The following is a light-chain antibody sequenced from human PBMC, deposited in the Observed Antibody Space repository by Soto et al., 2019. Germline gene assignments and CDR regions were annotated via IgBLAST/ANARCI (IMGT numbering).Light chain of an antibody. CDR3: AALDDSLSGSV. J-gene: IGLJ2*01. V-gene: IGLV1-47*01. CDR1: SSNIGSNY. Sequence: QSVLTQPPSASGTPGQRVTISCSGSSSNIGSNYVYWYQQLPGTAPKLLIYRNNQRPSGVPDRFSGSKSGTSASLAISGLRSEDEADYYCAALDDSLSGSVFRGGTKLTVL. CDR2: RNN.